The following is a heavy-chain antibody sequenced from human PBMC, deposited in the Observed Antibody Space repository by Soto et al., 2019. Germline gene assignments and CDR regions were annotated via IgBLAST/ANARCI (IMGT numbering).Heavy chain of an antibody. V-gene: IGHV3-23*01. CDR3: AKEGAYINSWSSGRFLQP. CDR2: ISGSGGST. D-gene: IGHD3-16*01. Sequence: DVKLLESGGGVVQPGGSLRLSCAASGFAFNNYAMNWVRQAPGKGLEWVSHISGSGGSTDYADSVKGRFSISKDSSKNTLYLHMNSLRGEETALYFWAKEGAYINSWSSGRFLQPWGPGPQVNGPS. CDR1: GFAFNNYA. J-gene: IGHJ1*01.